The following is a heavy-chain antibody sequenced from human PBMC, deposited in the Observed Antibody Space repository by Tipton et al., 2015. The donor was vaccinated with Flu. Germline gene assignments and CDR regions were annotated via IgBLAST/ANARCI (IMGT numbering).Heavy chain of an antibody. Sequence: SLRLSCVGSGFAFSSYEMNWVRQAPGKGLEWISYISSSSDTIYYADSVKGRFTISRDNAKNTLYLQMNSLRAEDTALYYCARDTYYDTRGYYWFFDYWGQGTRVSVSS. J-gene: IGHJ4*02. D-gene: IGHD3-22*01. CDR2: ISSSSDTI. V-gene: IGHV3-48*03. CDR1: GFAFSSYE. CDR3: ARDTYYDTRGYYWFFDY.